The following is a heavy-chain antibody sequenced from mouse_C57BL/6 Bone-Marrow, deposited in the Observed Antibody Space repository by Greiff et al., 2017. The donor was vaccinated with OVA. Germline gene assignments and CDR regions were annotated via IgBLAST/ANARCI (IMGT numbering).Heavy chain of an antibody. Sequence: EVMLVESEGGLVQPGSSMKLSCTASGFTFSDYYMAWVRQIPEKGLEWVANINYDGSSTYYLDSLKSRFIISRDNAKNILYLQRSSLKSEDTATYYCARGDYGAMDYWGQGTSVTVSS. D-gene: IGHD1-1*01. CDR2: INYDGSST. CDR3: ARGDYGAMDY. J-gene: IGHJ4*01. V-gene: IGHV5-16*01. CDR1: GFTFSDYY.